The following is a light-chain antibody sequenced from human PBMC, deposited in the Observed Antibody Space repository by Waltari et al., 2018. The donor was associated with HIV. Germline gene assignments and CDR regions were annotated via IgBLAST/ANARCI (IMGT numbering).Light chain of an antibody. V-gene: IGLV3-25*03. CDR2: KDT. Sequence: SYELTQAPSVSVSPGQPAKITCSGDALSSHLFFWYQPTSGQAPRMMFFKDTEWPSGIPARFSASTSGSTSILTISGVQAEDEADYYCQSGHNSDSIFGGGTKLTVL. J-gene: IGLJ2*01. CDR3: QSGHNSDSI. CDR1: ALSSHL.